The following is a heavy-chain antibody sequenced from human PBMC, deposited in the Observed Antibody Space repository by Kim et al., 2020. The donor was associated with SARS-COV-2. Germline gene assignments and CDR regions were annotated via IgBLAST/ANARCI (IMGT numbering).Heavy chain of an antibody. CDR1: GFTFRNAW. J-gene: IGHJ4*02. D-gene: IGHD3-16*02. CDR3: SAVTGWGNYLPVL. CDR2: IKTKSDGGTT. Sequence: GGSLRLSCAASGFTFRNAWMSWVRQAPGKGLEWVGRIKTKSDGGTTDSAAPVKGRFTISRDDSKSTLYLQMNSLKTEDTAVYYCSAVTGWGNYLPVLWGQGTLVTVSS. V-gene: IGHV3-15*01.